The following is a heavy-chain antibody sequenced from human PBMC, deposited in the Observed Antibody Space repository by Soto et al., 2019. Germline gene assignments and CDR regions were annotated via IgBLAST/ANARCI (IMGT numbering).Heavy chain of an antibody. J-gene: IGHJ4*02. Sequence: SETLSLTCTVSYGSRSNSNYYCGCIQQPPGEGMEWIATIDYSGNTYYNTSLKSRVTISGDTSKNQFSLKLTSVTAADTAVYYCAKYNTSSSGQASDCWGQGTQVTVSS. CDR1: YGSRSNSNYY. V-gene: IGHV4-39*01. CDR3: AKYNTSSSGQASDC. D-gene: IGHD6-6*01. CDR2: IDYSGNT.